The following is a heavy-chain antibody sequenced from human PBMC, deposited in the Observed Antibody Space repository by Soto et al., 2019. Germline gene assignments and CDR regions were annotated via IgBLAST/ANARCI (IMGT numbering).Heavy chain of an antibody. J-gene: IGHJ5*02. D-gene: IGHD3-22*01. CDR1: GGSISSGGYY. V-gene: IGHV4-31*03. CDR2: IYYSGST. Sequence: QVQLQESGPGLVKPSQTLSLTCTVSGGSISSGGYYWSWIRQHPGKGLEWIGYIYYSGSTYYNPSLKRRVTISGDTSKNQFARKLSSVTAADTAVYYCARGGHYDSSGYCDTLWFDPWGQGTLVTVSS. CDR3: ARGGHYDSSGYCDTLWFDP.